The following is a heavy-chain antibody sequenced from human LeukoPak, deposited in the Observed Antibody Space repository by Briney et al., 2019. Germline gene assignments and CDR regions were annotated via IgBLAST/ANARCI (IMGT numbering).Heavy chain of an antibody. V-gene: IGHV4-34*01. CDR1: GGSFSGYY. D-gene: IGHD1-26*01. CDR2: INHSGST. J-gene: IGHJ5*02. CDR3: ARHSGGTYYVNFDP. Sequence: SETLSLTCAVYGGSFSGYYWSWIRQPPGQGLEWFGEINHSGSTNYNPSLKSRVTISVDTSKNQFSMKLSCVTAADTAVYYCARHSGGTYYVNFDPWGHGALVTVSS.